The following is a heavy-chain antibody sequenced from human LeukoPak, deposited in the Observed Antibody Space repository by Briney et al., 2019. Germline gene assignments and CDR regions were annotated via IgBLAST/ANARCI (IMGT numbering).Heavy chain of an antibody. Sequence: GESLKISCQGSGYSFTSYWIGWMRQMPGKGLEWMGVIYPGDSDTRYSPSFEGQVTISADKSITTAYLQWTSLKASDTAMYYCARAGVLDYWGQGTLVTVSS. CDR2: IYPGDSDT. CDR3: ARAGVLDY. CDR1: GYSFTSYW. V-gene: IGHV5-51*01. J-gene: IGHJ4*02.